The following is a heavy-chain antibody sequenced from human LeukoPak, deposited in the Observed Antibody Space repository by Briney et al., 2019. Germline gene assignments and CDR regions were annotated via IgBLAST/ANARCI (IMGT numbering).Heavy chain of an antibody. J-gene: IGHJ4*02. CDR1: GYTLTELS. CDR3: ATDPVGYCSANGCYSVDY. D-gene: IGHD2-15*01. CDR2: FDPEDAET. V-gene: IGHV1-24*01. Sequence: GASVKVSCKVSGYTLTELSMHWVRQAPGKGLEWMGGFDPEDAETVYAQKFQGRLTMTEDTSTDTACMELSSLRSDDTAVYYCATDPVGYCSANGCYSVDYWGQGTLVTVSS.